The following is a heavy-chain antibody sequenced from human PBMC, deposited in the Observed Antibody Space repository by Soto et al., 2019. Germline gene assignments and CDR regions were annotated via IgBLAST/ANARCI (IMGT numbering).Heavy chain of an antibody. J-gene: IGHJ4*02. Sequence: PSETLSLTCTVSGGSISSDDYYWTWIRQPPGKGLQWIGYIFYSGDTYYNPSLKSRVTMSVETSENQFSLRLSSVTAADTAVYYCARLDNSGCYSNQKPSYYDSWGQGTLVTVSS. D-gene: IGHD3-22*01. V-gene: IGHV4-31*03. CDR1: GGSISSDDYY. CDR3: ARLDNSGCYSNQKPSYYDS. CDR2: IFYSGDT.